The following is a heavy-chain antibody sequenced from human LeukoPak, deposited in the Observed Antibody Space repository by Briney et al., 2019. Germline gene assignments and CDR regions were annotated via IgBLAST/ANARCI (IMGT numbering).Heavy chain of an antibody. Sequence: GGSLRLSCAASGFSFSASVMHWVRQASGKGLEWVGRIRSKGNSYATAYAASVKDRFTISRDDSKNTAYLQMNSLKTKDTAVYYCANGMNAWGQGTTVTVSS. J-gene: IGHJ6*02. CDR2: IRSKGNSYAT. V-gene: IGHV3-73*01. CDR1: GFSFSASV. CDR3: ANGMNA.